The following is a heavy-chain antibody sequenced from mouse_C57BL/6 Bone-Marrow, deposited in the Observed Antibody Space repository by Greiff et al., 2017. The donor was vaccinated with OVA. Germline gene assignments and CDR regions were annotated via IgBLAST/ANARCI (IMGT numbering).Heavy chain of an antibody. V-gene: IGHV5-16*01. Sequence: EVQLVESEGGLVQPGSSMKLSCTASGFTFSDYYMAWVRQVPEKGLEWVANINYDGSSTYYLDSLKSRFIISRDNAKNILYLQMSSLKSEDTATYYCARDRLRRGEYYFDYWGQGTTLTVSS. D-gene: IGHD2-4*01. CDR2: INYDGSST. CDR3: ARDRLRRGEYYFDY. J-gene: IGHJ2*01. CDR1: GFTFSDYY.